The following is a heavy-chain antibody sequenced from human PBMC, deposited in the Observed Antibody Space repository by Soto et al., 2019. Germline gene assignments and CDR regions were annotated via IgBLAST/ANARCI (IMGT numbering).Heavy chain of an antibody. D-gene: IGHD2-15*01. CDR3: AIDLWWYTH. J-gene: IGHJ4*02. V-gene: IGHV3-23*01. CDR1: GFTFSDHA. Sequence: EVQLLESGGGLVQPGGSLRLSCTASGFTFSDHAMTWVHQAPGKGLEWLSGISGGGSGAYYADSVKGRFTVSRANSNNTLFLQMDRPRVEDTAVYYCAIDLWWYTHWGQGTLVTVSS. CDR2: ISGGGSGA.